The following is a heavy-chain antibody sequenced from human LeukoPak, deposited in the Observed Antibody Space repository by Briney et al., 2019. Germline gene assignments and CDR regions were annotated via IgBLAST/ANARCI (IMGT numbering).Heavy chain of an antibody. Sequence: GGSLRLSCAASGFTFSSYEMNWVRQAPGKGLEWVSYISSSGSTLYYADSVKGRFTISRDNAKNSLYLQMNSLRAEDTAVYYCATLWFGELLGDYWGQGTLVTVSS. V-gene: IGHV3-48*03. J-gene: IGHJ4*02. CDR1: GFTFSSYE. CDR3: ATLWFGELLGDY. D-gene: IGHD3-10*01. CDR2: ISSSGSTL.